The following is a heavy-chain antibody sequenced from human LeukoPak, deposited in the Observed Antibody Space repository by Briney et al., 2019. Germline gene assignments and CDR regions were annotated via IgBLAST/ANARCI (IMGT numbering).Heavy chain of an antibody. J-gene: IGHJ4*02. D-gene: IGHD4-17*01. CDR3: ARAYQDYGDYYFDY. V-gene: IGHV4-4*09. CDR1: GGSISSYY. CDR2: IYTSGST. Sequence: PSETLSLTCTVSGGSISSYYWSWIRQPPGKGLEWIGYIYTSGSTNYNPSLKSRVTISVDTSKNQFSLKLSSVTAADTAVYYCARAYQDYGDYYFDYWGQGTLVTVSS.